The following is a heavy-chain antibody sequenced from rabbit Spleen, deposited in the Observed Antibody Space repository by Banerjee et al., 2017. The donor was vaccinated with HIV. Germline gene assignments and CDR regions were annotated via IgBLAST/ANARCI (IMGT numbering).Heavy chain of an antibody. CDR3: ARSPFNL. J-gene: IGHJ4*01. V-gene: IGHV1S40*01. Sequence: QSLEESGGDLVKPEGSLTLTCTASGFSFSSSDYMCWVRQAPEKGLEWIGCIDVGSSGSTYYANWAKGRFTISKTSSTTVTLQMTSLTVADTATYFCARSPFNLWGQGTLVTVS. CDR2: IDVGSSGST. CDR1: GFSFSSSDY.